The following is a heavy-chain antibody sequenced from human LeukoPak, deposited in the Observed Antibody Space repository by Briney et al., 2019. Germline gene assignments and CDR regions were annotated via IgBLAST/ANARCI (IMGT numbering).Heavy chain of an antibody. CDR3: ARECGIAVAGTRSGLPRYYYYGMDV. Sequence: GGSLRLSCAASEFTFSSYAMDWVRQAPGKGLEWVAFISYDGSNQYYADSVKGRFTISRDNSKNTLYLQMNSLRAEDTAVYYCARECGIAVAGTRSGLPRYYYYGMDVWGQGTTVTVSS. CDR1: EFTFSSYA. J-gene: IGHJ6*02. CDR2: ISYDGSNQ. D-gene: IGHD6-19*01. V-gene: IGHV3-30*14.